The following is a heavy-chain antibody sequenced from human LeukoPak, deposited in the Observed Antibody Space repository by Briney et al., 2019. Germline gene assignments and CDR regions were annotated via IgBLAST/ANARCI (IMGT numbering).Heavy chain of an antibody. D-gene: IGHD4-11*01. CDR2: ISPYNGNT. V-gene: IGHV1-18*01. CDR1: GYTFTNYG. Sequence: GASVKVSYKASGYTFTNYGISWVRQAPGQGLEWMGWISPYNGNTNYVEKLQGRVTMTTDTSTGTAYMELRSLRSDDTAVYYCARDRKGGWTLQIDYWGQGSLVSVSS. J-gene: IGHJ4*02. CDR3: ARDRKGGWTLQIDY.